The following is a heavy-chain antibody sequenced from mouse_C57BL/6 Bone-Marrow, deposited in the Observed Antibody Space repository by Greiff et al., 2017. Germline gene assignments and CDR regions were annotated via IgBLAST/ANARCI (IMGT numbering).Heavy chain of an antibody. J-gene: IGHJ2*01. Sequence: QVQLQQSGAELVKPGASVKMSCKASGYTFTSYWITWVKQRPGQGLEWIGDIYPGSGSTNYNEKFKSKATLTVDTSSSTAYMQLSSLPSEDSAVYYCARGSPGYFDYWGQGTTLTVSS. V-gene: IGHV1-55*01. CDR2: IYPGSGST. CDR3: ARGSPGYFDY. CDR1: GYTFTSYW.